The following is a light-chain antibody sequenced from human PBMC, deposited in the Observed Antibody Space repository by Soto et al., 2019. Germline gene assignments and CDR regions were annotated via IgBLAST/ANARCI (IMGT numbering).Light chain of an antibody. V-gene: IGLV2-14*01. J-gene: IGLJ2*01. CDR2: EVT. CDR3: SSYSSGSTLVV. Sequence: QSALTQPASVSGSPGQSITISCTGTSSDVGGYIYVSWYQHHPGKVPKLLIYEVTNRPSGVSSRFSGSKSGNTASLTISGLQAEDEADYYCSSYSSGSTLVVFGGGTKLTVL. CDR1: SSDVGGYIY.